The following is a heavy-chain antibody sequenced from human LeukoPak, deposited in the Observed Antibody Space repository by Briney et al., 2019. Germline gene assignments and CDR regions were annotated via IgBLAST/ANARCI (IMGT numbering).Heavy chain of an antibody. Sequence: PSETLSLTCTVSGGSISSGSYYWSWIRQPAGKGLEWIGRIYTSGSTNYNPSLKSRVTMSVDTSKNQFSLKLSSVTAADTAVYYCARGRGYSYGPWYYYYYMDVWGKGTTVTVSS. CDR2: IYTSGST. CDR3: ARGRGYSYGPWYYYYYMDV. V-gene: IGHV4-61*02. D-gene: IGHD5-18*01. CDR1: GGSISSGSYY. J-gene: IGHJ6*03.